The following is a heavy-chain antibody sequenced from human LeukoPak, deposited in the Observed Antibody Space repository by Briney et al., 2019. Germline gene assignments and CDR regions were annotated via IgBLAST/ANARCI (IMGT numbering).Heavy chain of an antibody. CDR2: LYYSGNT. CDR1: GGSINNFY. CDR3: ARGGWSLDY. D-gene: IGHD6-19*01. J-gene: IGHJ4*02. Sequence: SETLSLTCTVSGGSINNFYWSWIPQPPGKGREWIGYLYYSGNTNYNPSLKSRVTISVDTSKNQFSLQLSSVTTADTAVYYCARGGWSLDYWGQGTLVTVSS. V-gene: IGHV4-59*01.